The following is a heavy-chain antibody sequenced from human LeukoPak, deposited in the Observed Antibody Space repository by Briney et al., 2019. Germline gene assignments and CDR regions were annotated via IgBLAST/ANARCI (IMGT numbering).Heavy chain of an antibody. D-gene: IGHD3-10*01. CDR2: ISSSSSYI. V-gene: IGHV3-21*01. Sequence: PGGSLRLSCAASGFTFSSYSMNWVRQAPGKGLEWVSSISSSSSYIYYADSVKGRFTISRDNAKNSLYLQMNSLRAEDTAVYYCNWVRGLNTYYYMDNWGKGTTVTVSS. CDR1: GFTFSSYS. CDR3: NWVRGLNTYYYMDN. J-gene: IGHJ6*03.